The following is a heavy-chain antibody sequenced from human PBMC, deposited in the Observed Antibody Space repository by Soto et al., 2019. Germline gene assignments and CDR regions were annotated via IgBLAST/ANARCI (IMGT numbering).Heavy chain of an antibody. Sequence: PVGSVRLSCAASGFTVSSNYMSWVRQAPGKGLEWVSVIYSGGITYYADSVKGRFTISRDNSKNTLYLQMNSLRAEDTAVYYCARDEEQLVDGYGMDVWGQGTTVTVS. CDR2: IYSGGIT. D-gene: IGHD6-6*01. V-gene: IGHV3-53*01. J-gene: IGHJ6*02. CDR1: GFTVSSNY. CDR3: ARDEEQLVDGYGMDV.